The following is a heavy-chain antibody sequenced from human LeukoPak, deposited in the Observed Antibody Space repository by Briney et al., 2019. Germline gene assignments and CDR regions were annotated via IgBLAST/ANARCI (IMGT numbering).Heavy chain of an antibody. D-gene: IGHD1-1*01. CDR3: ARIKYNWNDLPYFDY. CDR2: INPNSGGT. Sequence: ASVKVSCKASGYSFTGYYMHWVRQAPGQGLEWMGWINPNSGGTNYAQKFQGRVTMTRDTSISTAYMELSRLRSDDTAVYYCARIKYNWNDLPYFDYWGQGTLVTVSS. J-gene: IGHJ4*02. CDR1: GYSFTGYY. V-gene: IGHV1-2*02.